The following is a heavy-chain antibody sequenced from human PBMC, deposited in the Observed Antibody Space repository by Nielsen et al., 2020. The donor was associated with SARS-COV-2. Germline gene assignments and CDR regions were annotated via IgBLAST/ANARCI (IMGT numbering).Heavy chain of an antibody. J-gene: IGHJ2*01. Sequence: ASVKVSCKASGYTFISYGISWVRQAPGQGLEWMGWISAFNGNTNYAQKLQGRVTMTTDTSTSTAHMELRGLRSDDTAVYYCARDHTMLRGRVLYFDLWGRGTLVTVSS. CDR3: ARDHTMLRGRVLYFDL. CDR1: GYTFISYG. D-gene: IGHD3-10*01. V-gene: IGHV1-18*04. CDR2: ISAFNGNT.